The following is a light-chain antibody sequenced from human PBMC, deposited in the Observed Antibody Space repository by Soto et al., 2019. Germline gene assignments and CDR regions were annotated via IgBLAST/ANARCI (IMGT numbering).Light chain of an antibody. V-gene: IGLV1-44*01. CDR2: SNN. CDR3: AAWYDSLNGWV. CDR1: GSNIGSNS. Sequence: QSVLTQPPSASGTPGQRAAIFFSGNGSNIGSNSVNWYQHLPGTAPKLLVYSNNRRPSGVPDRISGSKSGASASLAFSGLQSEDEAEYFCAAWYDSLNGWVFGGGTKLTVL. J-gene: IGLJ3*02.